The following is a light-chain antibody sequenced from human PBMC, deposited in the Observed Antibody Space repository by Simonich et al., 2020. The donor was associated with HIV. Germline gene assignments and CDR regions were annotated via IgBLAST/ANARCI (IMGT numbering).Light chain of an antibody. V-gene: IGKV4-1*01. CDR2: WAS. J-gene: IGKJ1*01. CDR3: QQYYSTPPT. CDR1: QSVLYSSNNKDH. Sequence: DIVMTQSPDSLAVSLGERATINCKSSQSVLYSSNNKDHLAWYQQKPGQPPKLLIYWASTRDSGVPDRFSGSGSGTDFTLTISSLQAEDVAVYYCQQYYSTPPTFGQGTKVEIK.